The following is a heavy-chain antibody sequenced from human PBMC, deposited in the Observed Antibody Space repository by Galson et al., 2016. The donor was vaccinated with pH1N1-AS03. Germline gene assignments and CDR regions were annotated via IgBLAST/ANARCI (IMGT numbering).Heavy chain of an antibody. D-gene: IGHD2-8*01. CDR2: IFWAGET. Sequence: PALVKPTQTLTLTCSFSGFSLSTGGVHVAWIRQPPGKALEWLALIFWAGETRYRPSLTSRLTITKDTSKNEVVLTMTNMDPVDTATYYCARSTHVNEGLDFWGQGILVTVSS. J-gene: IGHJ4*02. V-gene: IGHV2-5*02. CDR3: ARSTHVNEGLDF. CDR1: GFSLSTGGVH.